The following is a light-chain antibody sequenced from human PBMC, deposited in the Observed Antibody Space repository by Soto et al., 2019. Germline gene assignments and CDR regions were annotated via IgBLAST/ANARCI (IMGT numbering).Light chain of an antibody. Sequence: QSALTQPPSASGTPGQRVTISCSGSSSNIGSNTVTWYQQLPGTAPKLLIYSNTQRPSGVPDRFSGSKSGTSASLAISGLQSEDEADYYCASWDDSLNGPVFGGGTQLTVL. CDR2: SNT. CDR1: SSNIGSNT. CDR3: ASWDDSLNGPV. V-gene: IGLV1-44*01. J-gene: IGLJ7*01.